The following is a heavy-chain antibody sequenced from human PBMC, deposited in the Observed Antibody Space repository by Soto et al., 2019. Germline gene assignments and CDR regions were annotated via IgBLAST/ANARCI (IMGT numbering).Heavy chain of an antibody. D-gene: IGHD3-10*01. CDR2: TSRLFGTT. V-gene: IGHV1-69*01. CDR3: VAELDFGKLSVV. CDR1: GDTFKNSV. J-gene: IGHJ6*02. Sequence: QVQLVQSGVELKKPGSSVRVSCKASGDTFKNSVISWVRQAPGQGLEWMGGTSRLFGTTDYAQKFQGRLTITTDESTTTAYMEVSRLTSEDTAVYYCVAELDFGKLSVVWGQGTTVIVSS.